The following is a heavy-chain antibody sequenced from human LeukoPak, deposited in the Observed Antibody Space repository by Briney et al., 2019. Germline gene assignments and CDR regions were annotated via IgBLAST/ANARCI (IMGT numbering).Heavy chain of an antibody. CDR2: IWNDGSNI. J-gene: IGHJ4*02. CDR3: ARDALVQLKRTYYFDC. D-gene: IGHD1-1*01. V-gene: IGHV3-33*01. Sequence: GRSLRLSCAASGFTFSNYGMHWVRQAPGKGLEWVAVIWNDGSNIYHADSVKGRFTISRDNSKSTLYLQMNNLRAEDTAVYYCARDALVQLKRTYYFDCWGQGTLVTVSS. CDR1: GFTFSNYG.